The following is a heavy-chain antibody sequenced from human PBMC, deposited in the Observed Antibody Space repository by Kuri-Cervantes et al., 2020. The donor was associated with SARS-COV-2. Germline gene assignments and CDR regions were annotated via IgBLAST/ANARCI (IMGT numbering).Heavy chain of an antibody. J-gene: IGHJ6*02. Sequence: GGSLRLSCAASGFTFSSYAMHWVRQAPGKGLEWVAVISYDGSNKYYADSVKGRFTISRDNSKNTLYLQMNSLKTEDTAVYYCTRHNYDILTGDLYYYYGMDVWGQGTTVTVSS. D-gene: IGHD3-9*01. CDR1: GFTFSSYA. CDR2: ISYDGSNK. V-gene: IGHV3-30-3*01. CDR3: TRHNYDILTGDLYYYYGMDV.